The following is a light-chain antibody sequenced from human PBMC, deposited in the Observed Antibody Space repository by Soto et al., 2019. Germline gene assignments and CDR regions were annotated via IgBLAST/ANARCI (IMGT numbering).Light chain of an antibody. J-gene: IGLJ1*01. CDR3: YSYTSSSTYV. V-gene: IGLV2-14*01. CDR1: NSVVGGYNY. Sequence: QSALTQPASVSGSPGQSITISCTGTNSVVGGYNYVSWYQQHPAKAPKLMIYDVSNRPSGVSNRFSGSKSGNTASLTISRLQAEDEADYYCYSYTSSSTYVFGTGTKVTV. CDR2: DVS.